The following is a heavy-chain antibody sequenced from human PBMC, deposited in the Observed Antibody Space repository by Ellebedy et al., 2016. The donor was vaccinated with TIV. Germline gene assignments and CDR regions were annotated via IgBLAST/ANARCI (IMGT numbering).Heavy chain of an antibody. V-gene: IGHV1-8*01. CDR1: GYTFTSYD. CDR3: ASGSMVRGVIDYYYGMDV. J-gene: IGHJ6*02. D-gene: IGHD3-10*01. CDR2: MNPNSGNT. Sequence: AASVKVSCKASGYTFTSYDINWVRQATGQGLEWMGWMNPNSGNTGYAQKFQGRVTMTRNTSISTAYMELSSLRSEDTAVYYCASGSMVRGVIDYYYGMDVWGQGTTVTVSS.